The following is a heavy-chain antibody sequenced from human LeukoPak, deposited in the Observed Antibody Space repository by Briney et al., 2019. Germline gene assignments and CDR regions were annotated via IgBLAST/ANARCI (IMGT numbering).Heavy chain of an antibody. CDR2: IWYDGSNK. J-gene: IGHJ6*02. V-gene: IGHV3-33*01. Sequence: PGGSLRLSCAASGFTFSSYGMHWVRQAPGKGLEWVAVIWYDGSNKYYADSVKGRFTISRDNSKNTLYLQMNSLRAEDTAVYYCARERGAAANYYYGMDVWGQGTTVTVSS. D-gene: IGHD2-2*01. CDR3: ARERGAAANYYYGMDV. CDR1: GFTFSSYG.